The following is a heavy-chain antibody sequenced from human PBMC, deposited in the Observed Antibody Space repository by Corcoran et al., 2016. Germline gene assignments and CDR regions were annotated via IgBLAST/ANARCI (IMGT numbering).Heavy chain of an antibody. CDR3: STGGSCNRGGCHSFGY. V-gene: IGHV3-15*01. CDR2: IKRKTEGGTA. Sequence: VQLVESGGGVVQPGGSLRLSCAASGFTFSRYAMHWVRQAPGKGLEWVGHIKRKTEGGTADYAAPVKGRFTISRDDSGNTLYLQMNSLKTEDTAVYYCSTGGSCNRGGCHSFGYWGQGALVTVSS. J-gene: IGHJ4*02. D-gene: IGHD2-21*01. CDR1: GFTFSRYA.